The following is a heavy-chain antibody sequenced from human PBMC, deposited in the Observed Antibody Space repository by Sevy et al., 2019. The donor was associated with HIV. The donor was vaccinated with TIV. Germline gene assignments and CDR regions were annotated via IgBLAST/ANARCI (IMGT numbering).Heavy chain of an antibody. J-gene: IGHJ4*02. CDR2: IIPIFGTA. D-gene: IGHD3-3*01. V-gene: IGHV1-69*01. CDR3: ASASGGGTIFGVADY. CDR1: GGTFSSYA. Sequence: KVSCKASGGTFSSYAISWVRQAPGQGLEWMGGIIPIFGTANYAQKFQGRVTITADESTSTAYMELSSLRSEDTAVYYCASASGGGTIFGVADYWGQGTLVTVSS.